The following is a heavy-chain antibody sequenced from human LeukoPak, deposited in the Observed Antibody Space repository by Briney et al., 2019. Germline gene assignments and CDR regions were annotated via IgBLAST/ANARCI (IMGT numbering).Heavy chain of an antibody. CDR1: GYTFTSYA. CDR2: INAGNGNT. Sequence: ASVKVSCKASGYTFTSYAMHWVRQAPGQRLEWMGWINAGNGNTKYSQKFQGRVTITRDTSASTAYMEMRSLRSDDTAVYYCAREGDGYTNGNFDYWGQGTLVTVSS. D-gene: IGHD5-24*01. J-gene: IGHJ4*02. CDR3: AREGDGYTNGNFDY. V-gene: IGHV1-3*01.